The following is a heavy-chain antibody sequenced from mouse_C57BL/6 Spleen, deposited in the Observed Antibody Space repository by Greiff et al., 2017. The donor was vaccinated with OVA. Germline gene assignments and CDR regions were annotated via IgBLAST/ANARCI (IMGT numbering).Heavy chain of an antibody. J-gene: IGHJ1*03. CDR2: IYPGDGDT. D-gene: IGHD1-1*01. CDR3: ASGSSWYFDV. Sequence: VKLMESGPELVKPGASVKISCKASGYAFSSSWMNWVKQRPGKGLEWIGRIYPGDGDTNYNGKFKGKATLTADKSSSTAYMQLSSLTSEDSAVYFCASGSSWYFDVWGTGTTVTVSS. V-gene: IGHV1-82*01. CDR1: GYAFSSSW.